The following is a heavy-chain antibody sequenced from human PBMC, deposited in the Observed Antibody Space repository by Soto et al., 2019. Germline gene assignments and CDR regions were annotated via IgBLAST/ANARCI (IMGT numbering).Heavy chain of an antibody. CDR3: ARGSPGHSRGWYSY. V-gene: IGHV3-74*01. J-gene: IGHJ4*02. CDR1: GFTFSSYW. Sequence: GGSLRLSCAASGFTFSSYWMHWVRQAPGKGLVWVSRINSDGSSTSYADSVKGRFTISRDNAKNTLYLQMNSLRAEDTAVNYCARGSPGHSRGWYSYWGQGTLVTVSS. CDR2: INSDGSST. D-gene: IGHD6-19*01.